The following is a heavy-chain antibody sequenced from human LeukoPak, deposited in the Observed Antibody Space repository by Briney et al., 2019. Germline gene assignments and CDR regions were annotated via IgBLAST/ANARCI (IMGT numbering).Heavy chain of an antibody. D-gene: IGHD6-13*01. V-gene: IGHV3-21*01. Sequence: GGSLRLSCAASGFTFDDYGMNWVRQAPGKGLEWVSSISSSSSYIYYADSVKGRFTISRDNAKNSLYLQMNSLRAEDTAVYYCARDRSSSSWYLSPALIDYWGQGTLVTVSS. CDR3: ARDRSSSSWYLSPALIDY. J-gene: IGHJ4*02. CDR2: ISSSSSYI. CDR1: GFTFDDYG.